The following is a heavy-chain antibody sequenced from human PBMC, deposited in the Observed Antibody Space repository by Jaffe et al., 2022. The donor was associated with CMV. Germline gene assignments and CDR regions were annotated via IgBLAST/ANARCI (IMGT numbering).Heavy chain of an antibody. D-gene: IGHD6-13*01. J-gene: IGHJ5*02. CDR1: GGSISSSSYY. CDR3: ANGIAAAGPAQDCWFDP. V-gene: IGHV4-39*01. CDR2: IYYSGST. Sequence: QLQLQESGPGLVKPSETLSLTCTVSGGSISSSSYYWGWIRQPPGKGLEWIGSIYYSGSTYYNPSLKSRVTISVDTSKNQFSLKLSSVTAADTAVYYCANGIAAAGPAQDCWFDPWGQGTLVTVSS.